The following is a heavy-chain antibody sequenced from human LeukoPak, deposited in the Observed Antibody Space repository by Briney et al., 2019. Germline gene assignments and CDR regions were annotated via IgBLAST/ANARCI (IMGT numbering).Heavy chain of an antibody. V-gene: IGHV1-2*02. CDR2: INPNSGGT. D-gene: IGHD3-16*02. CDR3: ARVSYDHVWGSYRYTRAFDI. J-gene: IGHJ3*02. CDR1: GYTFTGYY. Sequence: ASVKVSCKASGYTFTGYYMHWVRQAPGQGLEWMGWINPNSGGTNYAQKFQGRVTMTRDTSISTAYMELSRLRSDDTAVYYCARVSYDHVWGSYRYTRAFDIWGQGTMVTVSS.